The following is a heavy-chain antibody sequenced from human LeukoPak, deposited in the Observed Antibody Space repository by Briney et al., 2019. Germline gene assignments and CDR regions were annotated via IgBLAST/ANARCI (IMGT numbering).Heavy chain of an antibody. Sequence: PGGSLRLSCPASGFTLSSYGMHWVRQAPGKGLEWVAFIRYDGSNKYYADSVKGRFTISRDNSKNTLYLQMNSLRAEDTAVYYCAKSSYYYDSSGYSAPDLWGRGTLVTVSS. CDR3: AKSSYYYDSSGYSAPDL. J-gene: IGHJ2*01. CDR2: IRYDGSNK. D-gene: IGHD3-22*01. V-gene: IGHV3-30*02. CDR1: GFTLSSYG.